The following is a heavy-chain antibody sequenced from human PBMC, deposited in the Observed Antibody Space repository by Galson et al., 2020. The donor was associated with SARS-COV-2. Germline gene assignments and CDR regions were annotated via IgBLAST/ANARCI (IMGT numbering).Heavy chain of an antibody. D-gene: IGHD2-2*01. CDR1: GFLFSDYA. CDR2: ISSNGGTS. V-gene: IGHV3-64D*06. J-gene: IGHJ5*02. CDR3: LSYSSTRQNH. Sequence: GGSLRLSCSASGFLFSDYAMHWVRQAPGKGLDYVSAISSNGGTSFYADSVNGRFTMSRDNSKNMFYLQMTALRLEDTAFYYCLSYSSTRQNHWGQGTLVTVSS.